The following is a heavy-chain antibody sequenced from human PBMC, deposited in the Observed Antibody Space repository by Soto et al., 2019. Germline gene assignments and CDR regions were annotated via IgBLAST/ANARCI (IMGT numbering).Heavy chain of an antibody. CDR2: ISAYNGNT. CDR3: ARALFTTVTPAGSAVDF. CDR1: GYTFTSYG. Sequence: GASVKVSCKASGYTFTSYGISWVRQAPGQGLEWMGWISAYNGNTNYAQKLQGRVTMTTDTSTSTAYMELRSLRSDDTAVYYCARALFTTVTPAGSAVDFWGQGTMVPVSS. D-gene: IGHD4-17*01. J-gene: IGHJ3*01. V-gene: IGHV1-18*01.